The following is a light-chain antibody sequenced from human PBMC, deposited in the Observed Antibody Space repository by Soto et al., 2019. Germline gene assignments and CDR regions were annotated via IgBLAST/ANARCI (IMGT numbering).Light chain of an antibody. V-gene: IGKV1-27*01. CDR2: SAS. Sequence: DIQLTQSPSSLSASVGDRVTITCRVSQVISSYLSWYRQKPGKVPKLLMYSASNLQSGVPSRLGGSGYGTDLSLTSSSLQPEDVATFYGQRTYSAPPAFGGGTKVEIK. CDR3: QRTYSAPPA. CDR1: QVISSY. J-gene: IGKJ4*01.